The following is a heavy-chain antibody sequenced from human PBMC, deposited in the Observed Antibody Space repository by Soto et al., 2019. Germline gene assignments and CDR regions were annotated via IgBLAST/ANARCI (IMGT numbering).Heavy chain of an antibody. J-gene: IGHJ4*02. Sequence: APVNVDRKAAVYTFCSYLISWLRQAPGQGLEWMGWISAYNGNTNYAQNLQGRVTMTTDTSTSTAYMELRSLRSDDTAVYYCARDLPPVDYWGQGTLVTVSS. CDR2: ISAYNGNT. V-gene: IGHV1-18*01. CDR3: ARDLPPVDY. CDR1: VYTFCSYL.